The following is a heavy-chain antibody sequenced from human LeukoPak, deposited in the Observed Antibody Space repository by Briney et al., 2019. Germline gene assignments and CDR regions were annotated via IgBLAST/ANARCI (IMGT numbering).Heavy chain of an antibody. V-gene: IGHV3-30*02. CDR1: GFTFSSSD. Sequence: HPGGSLRLSCAASGFTFSSSDMHWVRQAPGKGLEWVAFIRYDGNNKYYADSVKGRLTITRDNSKNTLYLQMNSLRAEDTAVYYCAKHQAPPKEWELPEPYYYYYYMDVWGKGTTVTVSS. D-gene: IGHD1-26*01. CDR3: AKHQAPPKEWELPEPYYYYYYMDV. J-gene: IGHJ6*03. CDR2: IRYDGNNK.